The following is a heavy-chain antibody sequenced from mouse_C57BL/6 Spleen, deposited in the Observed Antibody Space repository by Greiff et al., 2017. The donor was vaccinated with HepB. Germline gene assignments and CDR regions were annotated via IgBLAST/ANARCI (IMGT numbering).Heavy chain of an antibody. CDR3: ARDYYGSSYGYCDV. J-gene: IGHJ1*03. Sequence: VQLQQSGPELVKPGDSVKISCKASGYSFTGYFMNWVMQSHGKSLEWIGRINPYNGDTFYNQKFKGKATLTVDKSSSTAHMELRSLTSEDSAVYYCARDYYGSSYGYCDVWGTGTTVTVSS. V-gene: IGHV1-20*01. CDR1: GYSFTGYF. D-gene: IGHD1-1*01. CDR2: INPYNGDT.